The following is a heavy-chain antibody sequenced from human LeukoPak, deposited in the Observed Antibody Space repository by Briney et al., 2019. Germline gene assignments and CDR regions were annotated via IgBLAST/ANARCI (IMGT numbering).Heavy chain of an antibody. CDR3: ARALVGGLVDY. J-gene: IGHJ4*02. D-gene: IGHD2-15*01. CDR2: ISYDGSDK. V-gene: IGHV3-30*04. CDR1: GFTFSSYA. Sequence: GGSLRLSCAASGFTFSSYAMHWVRQAPGKGLEWVAVISYDGSDKYYTDSVKGRFTISRDNSKNTLYLQMNSLEAEDTAVYYCARALVGGLVDYWGQGTPVTVSS.